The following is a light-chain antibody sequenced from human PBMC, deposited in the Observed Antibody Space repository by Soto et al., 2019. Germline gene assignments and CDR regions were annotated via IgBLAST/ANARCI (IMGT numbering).Light chain of an antibody. CDR3: QQRSNWPPT. V-gene: IGKV3D-20*02. CDR1: QSVTSNY. J-gene: IGKJ5*01. Sequence: EIVLTQSPGTLSLSPGERATLSCRASQSVTSNYLAWYQQKPGQAPRLLISGASSRATGIPDRFSGSGSGTDFTLTISGLEPEDFAVYYCQQRSNWPPTFGQGTRLENK. CDR2: GAS.